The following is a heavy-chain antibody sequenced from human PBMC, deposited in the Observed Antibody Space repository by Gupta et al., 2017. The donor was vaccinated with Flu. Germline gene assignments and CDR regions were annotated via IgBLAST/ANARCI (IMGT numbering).Heavy chain of an antibody. CDR3: EHNGRNGALHFGY. Sequence: QITLTESGPTLVKPTQTLTLTFSFSGFSLSTRGVGVGWIRQPPGKALEWLALIYWNDYKPYSPSLTSRLTINQDNSKNPVVIKMTNMEHGDTVTYSCEHNGRNGALHFGYWGQGDLVT. CDR1: GFSLSTRGVG. D-gene: IGHD2-8*01. CDR2: IYWNDYK. V-gene: IGHV2-5*01. J-gene: IGHJ4*02.